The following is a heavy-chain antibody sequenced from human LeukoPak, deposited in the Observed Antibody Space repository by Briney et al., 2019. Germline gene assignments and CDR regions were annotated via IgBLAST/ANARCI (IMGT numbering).Heavy chain of an antibody. CDR2: ISWNSGSI. D-gene: IGHD2-2*01. V-gene: IGHV3-9*01. CDR1: GFTFDDYA. Sequence: GGSLRLSCAASGFTFDDYAMHWVRQAPGKGLEWVSGISWNSGSIGYADSVKGRFTISRDNAENSLYLQMNSLRAEDTALYYCAKAKGVVPAAIRPATYYYYYGMDVWGQGTTVTVSS. J-gene: IGHJ6*02. CDR3: AKAKGVVPAAIRPATYYYYYGMDV.